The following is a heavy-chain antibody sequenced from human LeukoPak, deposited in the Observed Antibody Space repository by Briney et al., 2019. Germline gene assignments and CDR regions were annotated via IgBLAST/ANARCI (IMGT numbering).Heavy chain of an antibody. Sequence: SQTLSLTCTVSGGSISSGGYNWSWIRQHPGKGLEWIGYIYYSGSTYYNPSLKSRVTISVDTSKNQFSLKLSSVTAADTAVYYGASCPGGYSSGGSGLDGYWGQGTLVTVSS. D-gene: IGHD6-19*01. CDR3: ASCPGGYSSGGSGLDGY. J-gene: IGHJ4*02. CDR1: GGSISSGGYN. CDR2: IYYSGST. V-gene: IGHV4-31*03.